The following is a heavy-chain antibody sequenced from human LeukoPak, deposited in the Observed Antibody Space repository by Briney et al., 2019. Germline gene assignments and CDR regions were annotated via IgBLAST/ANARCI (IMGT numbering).Heavy chain of an antibody. Sequence: ASVKVSCKASGYTFTSYDINWVRQATGQGLEWMGWMNPNSGNTGYAQKFQGRVTITRNTSISTAYMELSSLRSEDTAVYYCARGPRYCSSTSCHLNDYWGQGTLVTVSS. CDR3: ARGPRYCSSTSCHLNDY. CDR1: GYTFTSYD. V-gene: IGHV1-8*03. D-gene: IGHD2-2*01. CDR2: MNPNSGNT. J-gene: IGHJ4*02.